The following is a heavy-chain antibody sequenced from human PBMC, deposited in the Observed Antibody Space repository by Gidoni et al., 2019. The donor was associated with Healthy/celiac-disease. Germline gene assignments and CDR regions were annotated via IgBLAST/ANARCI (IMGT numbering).Heavy chain of an antibody. CDR3: ARGSGIYYDSSGTNDY. CDR2: INHSGST. J-gene: IGHJ4*02. V-gene: IGHV4-34*01. CDR1: GGYFRGYY. D-gene: IGHD3-22*01. Sequence: QVQLQQWGAGLLKPSETLSLTCSVYGGYFRGYYWSWIRQPPGKGLEWIGEINHSGSTNYNPSLKSRVTISVDTSKNQFSMKLSSVTDADTAVYYCARGSGIYYDSSGTNDYWGQGTLVTVSA.